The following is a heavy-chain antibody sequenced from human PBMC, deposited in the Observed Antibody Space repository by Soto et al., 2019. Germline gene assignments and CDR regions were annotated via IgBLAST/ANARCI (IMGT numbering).Heavy chain of an antibody. CDR3: ARGHRAMEYYYYYGMDV. CDR2: ISYSGST. Sequence: SETLSLTCSVSGGSISSSFWSWIRQPPGKELEWIGYISYSGSTTYNPSLKSRITLSVDTSKNQFSLRVASVTAADTAVYYCARGHRAMEYYYYYGMDVWGQ. V-gene: IGHV4-59*01. J-gene: IGHJ6*02. CDR1: GGSISSSF. D-gene: IGHD5-18*01.